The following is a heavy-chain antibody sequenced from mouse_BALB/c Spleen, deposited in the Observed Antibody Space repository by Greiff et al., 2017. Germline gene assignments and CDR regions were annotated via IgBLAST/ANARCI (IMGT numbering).Heavy chain of an antibody. V-gene: IGHV1-80*01. J-gene: IGHJ3*01. CDR2: IYPGDGDT. Sequence: QVQPQQSGAELVRPGSSVKISCKASGYAFSSYWMNWVKQRPGQGLEWIGQIYPGDGDTNYNGKFKGKATLTADKSSSTAYMQLSSLTSEDSAVYFCAREGTTMITTGWFAYWGQGTLVTVSA. CDR3: AREGTTMITTGWFAY. CDR1: GYAFSSYW. D-gene: IGHD2-4*01.